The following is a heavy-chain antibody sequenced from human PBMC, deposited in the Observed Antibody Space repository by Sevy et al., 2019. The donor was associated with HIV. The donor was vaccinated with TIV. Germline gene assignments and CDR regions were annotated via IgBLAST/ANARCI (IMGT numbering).Heavy chain of an antibody. D-gene: IGHD5-18*01. CDR2: ISGSGGST. V-gene: IGHV3-23*01. CDR1: GFTFSSYA. Sequence: GESLKISCAASGFTFSSYAMSWVRQAPGKGLEWVSAISGSGGSTYYADSVKGWFTISRDNSKNTLYLQMNSLRAEDTAVYYCAKGYRGYSYGYGWFDPWGQGTLVTVSS. CDR3: AKGYRGYSYGYGWFDP. J-gene: IGHJ5*02.